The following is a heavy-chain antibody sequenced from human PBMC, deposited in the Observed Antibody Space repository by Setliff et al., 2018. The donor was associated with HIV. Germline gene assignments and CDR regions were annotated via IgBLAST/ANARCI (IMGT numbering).Heavy chain of an antibody. CDR1: GASMRGHY. CDR3: ARAPQDRTTWYFDL. CDR2: IYHSGTT. Sequence: SETLSLTCTVSGASMRGHYWNWIRQPPGKGLEWIGYIYHSGTTYYNPSLASRVIISADTSRKRFSLRLNSVTAADTGVYFCARAPQDRTTWYFDLWGRGTLVTVSS. J-gene: IGHJ2*01. V-gene: IGHV4-59*06. D-gene: IGHD4-17*01.